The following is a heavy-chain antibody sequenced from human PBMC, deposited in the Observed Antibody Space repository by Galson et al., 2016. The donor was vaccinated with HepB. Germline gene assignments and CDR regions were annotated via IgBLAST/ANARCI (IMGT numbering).Heavy chain of an antibody. CDR1: GYTFTNYA. D-gene: IGHD3-9*01. V-gene: IGHV1-3*01. Sequence: SVKVSCKASGYTFTNYALHWVRQAPGQSLEWMGWINVGTDFKTYSQTFQGRLSITRDTSASTAYMELSSLRSEDTAVYYCARDLRYFDWLSVRYYSSSYGMDGWGQGTTVTVSS. CDR3: ARDLRYFDWLSVRYYSSSYGMDG. CDR2: INVGTDFK. J-gene: IGHJ6*02.